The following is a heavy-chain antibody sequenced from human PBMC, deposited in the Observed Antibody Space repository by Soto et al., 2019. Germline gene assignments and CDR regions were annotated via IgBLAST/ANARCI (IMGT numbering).Heavy chain of an antibody. CDR3: AKDPSSQWWYFDY. Sequence: QVQLVESGGGVVQPGRSLRLSCAASGFTFSSCGMHWVRQAPGKGLEWVAVISYDGSNKYYADSVKGRFTISRDNSKNTLYLQMNSLRAEDTAVYYCAKDPSSQWWYFDYWGQGTLVTVSS. D-gene: IGHD2-15*01. CDR1: GFTFSSCG. V-gene: IGHV3-30*18. CDR2: ISYDGSNK. J-gene: IGHJ4*02.